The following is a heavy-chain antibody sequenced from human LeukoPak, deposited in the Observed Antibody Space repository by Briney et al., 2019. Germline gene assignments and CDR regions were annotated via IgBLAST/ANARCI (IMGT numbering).Heavy chain of an antibody. V-gene: IGHV3-48*03. D-gene: IGHD3-22*01. CDR1: GFIFNSYE. J-gene: IGHJ4*02. CDR3: ARELRSSGYYFDY. CDR2: ISSSGRTI. Sequence: GGSLRLSCAASGFIFNSYEMNWVRQAPGKGLEWGSYISSSGRTIYYADSVKGRFTISRDNANNSVYLQMNSLRAEDTAIYYCARELRSSGYYFDYWGQGILVTVSS.